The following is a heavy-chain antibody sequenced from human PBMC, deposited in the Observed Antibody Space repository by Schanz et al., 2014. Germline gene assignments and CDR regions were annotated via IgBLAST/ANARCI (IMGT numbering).Heavy chain of an antibody. CDR1: GFTVSSDH. J-gene: IGHJ6*02. CDR2: IYHSGNT. Sequence: GQLAESGGGLVQPGGSLGLSCVVSGFTVSSDHMSWVRQAPGKGLEWIGEIYHSGNTNYNASLKSRVTISVDKSKNQFSLKVRSVTAADTAVYYCARDSLRGATGGYGMDVWGQGTTXTVSS. D-gene: IGHD2-8*02. V-gene: IGHV4-4*02. CDR3: ARDSLRGATGGYGMDV.